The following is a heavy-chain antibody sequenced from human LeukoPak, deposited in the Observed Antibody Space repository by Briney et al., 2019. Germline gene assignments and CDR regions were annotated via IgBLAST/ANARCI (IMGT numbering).Heavy chain of an antibody. CDR2: IYYSGST. J-gene: IGHJ3*02. CDR1: GGSISSGGYY. Sequence: SETLSLTCTVSGGSISSGGYYWSWIRQYPGKGLEWIGYIYYSGSTYYNPSLKSRVTISVDTSKNQFSLKLSSVTAADTAVYYCARVPRGPPRGNAFDIWGQGTMVTVSS. V-gene: IGHV4-31*03. CDR3: ARVPRGPPRGNAFDI. D-gene: IGHD3-10*01.